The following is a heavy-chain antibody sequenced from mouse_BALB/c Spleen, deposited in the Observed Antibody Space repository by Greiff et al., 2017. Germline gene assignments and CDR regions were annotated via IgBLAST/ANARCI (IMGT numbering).Heavy chain of an antibody. J-gene: IGHJ3*01. CDR3: ARSANSWFAY. Sequence: VQLQQSGAELAKPGASVKMSCKASGYTFTSYWMHWVKQRPGQGLEWIGYINPSTGYTEYNQKFKDKATLTADKSSSTAYMQLSSLTSEDSAVYYCARSANSWFAYWGQGTLVTVSA. CDR1: GYTFTSYW. V-gene: IGHV1-7*01. D-gene: IGHD4-1*01. CDR2: INPSTGYT.